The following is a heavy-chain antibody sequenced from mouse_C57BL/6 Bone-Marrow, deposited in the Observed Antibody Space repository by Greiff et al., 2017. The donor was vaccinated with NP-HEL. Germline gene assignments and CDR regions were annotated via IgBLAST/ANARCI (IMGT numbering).Heavy chain of an antibody. D-gene: IGHD1-2*01. J-gene: IGHJ1*03. CDR2: IDPSDSYT. CDR1: GYTFTSYW. CDR3: ARSIIGYVDV. V-gene: IGHV1-69*01. Sequence: QVQLQQPGAELVMPGASVKLSCKASGYTFTSYWMHWVKQRPGQGLEWIGEIDPSDSYTNYNQKFKGKSTLTVDKSSSTAYMQLSSLTSEDSAVYYCARSIIGYVDVWGTGTTVTVSS.